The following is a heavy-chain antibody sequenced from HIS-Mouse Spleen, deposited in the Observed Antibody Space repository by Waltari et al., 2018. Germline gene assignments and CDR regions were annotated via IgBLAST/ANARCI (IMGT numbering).Heavy chain of an antibody. CDR2: ISYDGSNK. V-gene: IGHV3-30*18. J-gene: IGHJ4*02. Sequence: QVQLVESGGGVVQPGRSLRLSCAASGLPFRSYGMHVVRQAPGKGLEWVAVISYDGSNKYYADSVKGRFTISRDNSKNTLYLQMNSLRAEDTAVYYCAKDQGGAILRDWGQGTLVTVSS. CDR1: GLPFRSYG. CDR3: AKDQGGAILRD. D-gene: IGHD3-10*01.